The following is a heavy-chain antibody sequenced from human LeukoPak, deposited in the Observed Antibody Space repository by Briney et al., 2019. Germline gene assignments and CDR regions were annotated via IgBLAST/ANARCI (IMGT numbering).Heavy chain of an antibody. J-gene: IGHJ5*02. D-gene: IGHD6-6*01. V-gene: IGHV3-23*01. Sequence: PGGSLRLSCAASGFTLSSYSMSWVRQAPGKGLEWVSAISGSGGSTYYADSVKGRFTISRDNSKTTLYLQMNSLRAEDTAVYYCAKHPAHQYSSSSAVYGFDPWGQGTLVTVSS. CDR2: ISGSGGST. CDR1: GFTLSSYS. CDR3: AKHPAHQYSSSSAVYGFDP.